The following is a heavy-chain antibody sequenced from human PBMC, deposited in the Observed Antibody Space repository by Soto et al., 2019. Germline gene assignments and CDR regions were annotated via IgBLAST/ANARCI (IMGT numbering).Heavy chain of an antibody. D-gene: IGHD6-6*01. Sequence: EVQLVESGGGLVQPGGSLRLSCAASGFTFSSYWMSWVRQAPGKGLEWVANIKQDGSEKYYVDSVKGRFTIPGDNAKSSRYPQMTGLRGRDTAVYYCASDVAARLYYFAYWGQGTLVTVSS. CDR2: IKQDGSEK. CDR1: GFTFSSYW. CDR3: ASDVAARLYYFAY. J-gene: IGHJ4*02. V-gene: IGHV3-7*01.